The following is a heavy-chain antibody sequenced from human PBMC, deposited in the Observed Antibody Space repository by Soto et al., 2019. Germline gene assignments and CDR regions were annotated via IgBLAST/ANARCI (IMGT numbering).Heavy chain of an antibody. V-gene: IGHV1-69*01. CDR3: ATYFTAVAYFEN. CDR1: GDTLSSSA. Sequence: QVQLVQSGAEVRKPGSSVRISCTASGDTLSSSAIGWLRQAPGQGLEWMGGITPSFGSPVYARKLQGRVTIAADHMILNNLRSDDTAMYFCATYFTAVAYFENWGQGTLVTVSS. D-gene: IGHD5-18*01. J-gene: IGHJ4*02. CDR2: ITPSFGSP.